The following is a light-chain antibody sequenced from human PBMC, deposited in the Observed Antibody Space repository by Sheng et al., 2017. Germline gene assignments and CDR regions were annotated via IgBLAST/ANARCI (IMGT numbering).Light chain of an antibody. CDR3: HQYGSSPKT. CDR1: ESVDSY. CDR2: GAS. Sequence: IVLTQSPGTLALSPGERATLSCRASESVDSYVTWYQQKPGQAPRLLIYGASSRATGIPDRFTGSGSGTDFTLTIDRVESEDFAVYYCHQYGSSPKTFGQGTKVEIK. J-gene: IGKJ1*01. V-gene: IGKV3-20*01.